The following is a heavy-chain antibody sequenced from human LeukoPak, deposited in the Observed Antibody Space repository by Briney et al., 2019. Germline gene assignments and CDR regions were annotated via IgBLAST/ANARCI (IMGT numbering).Heavy chain of an antibody. CDR1: GFTFSSYD. CDR2: ISYDGSNK. CDR3: AKDESRRIAAAGTGYFQH. V-gene: IGHV3-30*18. Sequence: PGGSLRLSCAASGFTFSSYDMHWVRQAPGKGLEWVAIISYDGSNKCYADSVKGRFTISRDNSKNTLYLQMNSLRAEDTAVYYCAKDESRRIAAAGTGYFQHWGQGTLVTVSS. D-gene: IGHD6-13*01. J-gene: IGHJ1*01.